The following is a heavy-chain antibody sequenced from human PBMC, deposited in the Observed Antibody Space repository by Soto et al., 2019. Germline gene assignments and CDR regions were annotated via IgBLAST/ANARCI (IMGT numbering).Heavy chain of an antibody. CDR1: GYSFTSYW. CDR3: ARVYYDFWSGYYTAYYYSGMDV. D-gene: IGHD3-3*01. CDR2: IDPSDSYT. J-gene: IGHJ6*02. Sequence: GESLKISCKGSGYSFTSYWISWVRQMPGKGLEWMGRIDPSDSYTNYSPSFQGHVTISADKSISTAYLQWSSLKAADTAMYYCARVYYDFWSGYYTAYYYSGMDVWGQGTTVTVSS. V-gene: IGHV5-10-1*01.